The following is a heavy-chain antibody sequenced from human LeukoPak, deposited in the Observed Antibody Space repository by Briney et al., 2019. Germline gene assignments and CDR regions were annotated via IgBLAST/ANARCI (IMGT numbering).Heavy chain of an antibody. Sequence: GASVKVSCKASGYTFTDYYIHWVRQAPGQEPEWMGWINSNTGDTKYAQKFQDRVTLTQDTSISTAYMELSRLESDDTAVFYCARGRWLQLWGDYWGQGTPLTVSS. CDR2: INSNTGDT. CDR1: GYTFTDYY. J-gene: IGHJ4*02. D-gene: IGHD5-18*01. V-gene: IGHV1-2*02. CDR3: ARGRWLQLWGDY.